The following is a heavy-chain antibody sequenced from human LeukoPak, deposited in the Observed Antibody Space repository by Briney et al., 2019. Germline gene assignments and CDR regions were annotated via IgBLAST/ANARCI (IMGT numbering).Heavy chain of an antibody. J-gene: IGHJ3*02. Sequence: ASVNVSCKASGYTFTTYGISWVRQAPGQGLEWMGWISAHNGNTYYAQKFQGRVTMTTDTSTSTVYMELRSLRSDDTAIYYCARDLEFCGGDCYIDGFDMWGQGTVVTVSS. CDR2: ISAHNGNT. D-gene: IGHD2-21*02. CDR3: ARDLEFCGGDCYIDGFDM. CDR1: GYTFTTYG. V-gene: IGHV1-18*01.